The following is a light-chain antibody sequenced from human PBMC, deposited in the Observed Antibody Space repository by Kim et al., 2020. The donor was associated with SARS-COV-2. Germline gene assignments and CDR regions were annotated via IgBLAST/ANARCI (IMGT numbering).Light chain of an antibody. V-gene: IGKV1-5*01. CDR2: DAS. CDR1: QSISGG. Sequence: SAAVGDKGTITCRARQSISGGVAWYQQKPGKAPKLLIYDASSLESGVPSRFSGSGSGTDFTLIVSSLQPDDFATYYCQQYSNRWTFGQGTKVEIK. CDR3: QQYSNRWT. J-gene: IGKJ1*01.